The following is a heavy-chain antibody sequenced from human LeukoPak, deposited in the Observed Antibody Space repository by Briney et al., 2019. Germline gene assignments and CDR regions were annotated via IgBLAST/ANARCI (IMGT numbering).Heavy chain of an antibody. J-gene: IGHJ6*03. D-gene: IGHD2-2*02. Sequence: PGGSLRLSCAASGFTFSSYSMNWVRQAPGKGLEWVSSISSSSSYIYYADSVKGRFTISRDNAKNSLYLQMNSLRAEDTAVYYCARYCSSTSCYSPPFYYYYYMDVWGKGTTVTVSS. CDR1: GFTFSSYS. CDR2: ISSSSSYI. V-gene: IGHV3-21*01. CDR3: ARYCSSTSCYSPPFYYYYYMDV.